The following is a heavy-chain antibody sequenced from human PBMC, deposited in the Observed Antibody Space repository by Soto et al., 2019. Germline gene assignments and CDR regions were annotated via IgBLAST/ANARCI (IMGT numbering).Heavy chain of an antibody. J-gene: IGHJ6*02. D-gene: IGHD6-6*01. CDR3: ARGGESSSLRAFYAYGFDV. V-gene: IGHV1-69*18. CDR2: IIPFIGAP. Sequence: QVQLVQSGAELKQPGSSVKVSCKASGGTFNTYSFGWLRQAPGQGLQWMGSIIPFIGAPNYAQNVQDRVTITADESTTTAYMELSGLKSEDTAVYFCARGGESSSLRAFYAYGFDVWGQGTSVTVSS. CDR1: GGTFNTYS.